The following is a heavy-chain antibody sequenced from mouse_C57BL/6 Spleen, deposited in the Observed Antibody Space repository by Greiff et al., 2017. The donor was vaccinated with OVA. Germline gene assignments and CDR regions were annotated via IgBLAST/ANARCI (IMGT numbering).Heavy chain of an antibody. CDR1: GYTFTSYW. Sequence: QVQLQQSGAELVKPGASVKLSCKASGYTFTSYWMQWVKQRPGQGLEWIGEIDPSDSYTNYNQKFKGKATLTVDTSSSTAYMQLSSLTSEDSAVYYCARSLYGNSGYAMDYWGQGTSVTVSS. J-gene: IGHJ4*01. CDR2: IDPSDSYT. D-gene: IGHD2-1*01. V-gene: IGHV1-50*01. CDR3: ARSLYGNSGYAMDY.